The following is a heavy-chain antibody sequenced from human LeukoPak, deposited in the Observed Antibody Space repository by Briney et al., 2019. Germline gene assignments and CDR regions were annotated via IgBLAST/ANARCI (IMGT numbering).Heavy chain of an antibody. D-gene: IGHD1-1*01. CDR2: IYYSGST. CDR3: AREDDSGAAFDI. J-gene: IGHJ3*02. Sequence: SETLSLTCTVSGGSISSSSYYWGWLRQPPGTGLEWLGSIYYSGSTYYNPSLKSRVTISVDTSKDQFSLKLSSVTAADTAVYYCAREDDSGAAFDIWGQGTMVTVSS. V-gene: IGHV4-39*07. CDR1: GGSISSSSYY.